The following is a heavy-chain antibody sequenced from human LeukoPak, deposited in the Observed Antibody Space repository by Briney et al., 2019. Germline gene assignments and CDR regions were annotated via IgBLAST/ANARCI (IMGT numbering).Heavy chain of an antibody. CDR2: ISGSGGNT. Sequence: PGGSLSLFCAACGFTFSRYAMSWVRQAPGKGLEGVSDISGSGGNTYYADSVKGRFTISRDNSKTTLYLQMNSLRAEDTAVYYCASDPMVRGVIDYYYGMDVWGQGTTVTVSS. V-gene: IGHV3-23*01. CDR3: ASDPMVRGVIDYYYGMDV. D-gene: IGHD3-10*01. CDR1: GFTFSRYA. J-gene: IGHJ6*02.